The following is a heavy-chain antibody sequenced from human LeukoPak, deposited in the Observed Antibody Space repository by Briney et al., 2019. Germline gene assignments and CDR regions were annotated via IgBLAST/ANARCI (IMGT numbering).Heavy chain of an antibody. CDR1: GFTFSSYA. J-gene: IGHJ4*02. D-gene: IGHD3-9*01. Sequence: GGSLRLSCAASGFTFSSYAMHWVRQAPGKGLEWVAVISYDGSNKYYADSVKGRFTISRDNSKNTLYLQMNSLRAEDTAVYYCARAYYDILTGYYGWGQGTLVTVSS. CDR2: ISYDGSNK. CDR3: ARAYYDILTGYYG. V-gene: IGHV3-30*04.